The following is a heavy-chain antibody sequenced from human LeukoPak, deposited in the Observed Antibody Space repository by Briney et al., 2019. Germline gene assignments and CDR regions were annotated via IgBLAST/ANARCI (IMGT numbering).Heavy chain of an antibody. CDR1: GFSFSDHE. CDR3: ARLISGSYPDY. CDR2: ISSSSSYI. Sequence: GGSLRLSCAASGFSFSDHEMNWVRQAPGKGLEWVSSISSSSSYIYYADSVKGRFTISRDNAKNSLYLQMNSLRAEDTAVYYCARLISGSYPDYWGQGTLVTVSS. V-gene: IGHV3-21*01. D-gene: IGHD1-26*01. J-gene: IGHJ4*02.